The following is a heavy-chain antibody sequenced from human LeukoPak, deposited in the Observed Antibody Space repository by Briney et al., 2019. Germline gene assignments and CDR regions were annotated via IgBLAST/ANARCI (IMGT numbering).Heavy chain of an antibody. Sequence: PSETLSPTCTVSGGSISSYYWSWIRQPAGKGLEWIGRIYASGSTNYNPSLKSRVTMSVDTFKSQFSLKLTSVTAADTAVYFCARAVDTAMLDDAFDIWGQGTMVTVSS. V-gene: IGHV4-4*07. CDR3: ARAVDTAMLDDAFDI. J-gene: IGHJ3*02. CDR2: IYASGST. D-gene: IGHD5-18*01. CDR1: GGSISSYY.